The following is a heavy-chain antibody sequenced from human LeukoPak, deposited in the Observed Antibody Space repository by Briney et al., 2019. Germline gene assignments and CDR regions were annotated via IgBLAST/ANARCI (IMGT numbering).Heavy chain of an antibody. Sequence: PSETLSLTCTVSGGSISSYYWSLIRQPAGKGLEWIGRIYTSGSTNYNPSLKSRVTMSVDTSKNQFSLKLSSVTAADTAVYYCARDSDCSSTSCYGMDVWGQGTTVTVSS. V-gene: IGHV4-4*07. CDR2: IYTSGST. D-gene: IGHD2-2*01. CDR3: ARDSDCSSTSCYGMDV. CDR1: GGSISSYY. J-gene: IGHJ6*02.